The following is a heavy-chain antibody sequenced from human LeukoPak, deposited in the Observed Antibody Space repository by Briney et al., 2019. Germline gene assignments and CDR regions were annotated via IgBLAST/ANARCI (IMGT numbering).Heavy chain of an antibody. Sequence: GSLRLSCAASGFTFSAYGMSWVRQAPGKGLEWVSSLNSNGGGTYYSDSVKGRFTISRDNSKNTLYLQMNSLRGDDTAIYYCARHADYYDSSGYYLDGAFDIWGQGTMVTVSS. J-gene: IGHJ3*02. CDR3: ARHADYYDSSGYYLDGAFDI. V-gene: IGHV3-23*01. CDR1: GFTFSAYG. D-gene: IGHD3-22*01. CDR2: LNSNGGGT.